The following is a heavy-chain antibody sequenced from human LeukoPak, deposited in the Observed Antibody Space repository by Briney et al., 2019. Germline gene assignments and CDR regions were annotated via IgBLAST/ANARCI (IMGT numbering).Heavy chain of an antibody. CDR2: ISSSSSYI. CDR3: ARDYYGSSGYSGAFDI. D-gene: IGHD3-22*01. Sequence: GGSLRLSCAASGFTFSSYEMNWVRQAPGKGLEWVSSISSSSSYIYYADSVKGRFTISRDNAKNSLYLQMNSLRAEDTAVYYCARDYYGSSGYSGAFDIWGQGTMVTVSS. CDR1: GFTFSSYE. V-gene: IGHV3-21*01. J-gene: IGHJ3*02.